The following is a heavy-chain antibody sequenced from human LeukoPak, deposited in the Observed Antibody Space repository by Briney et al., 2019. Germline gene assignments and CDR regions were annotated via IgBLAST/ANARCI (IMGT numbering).Heavy chain of an antibody. Sequence: GESLKISCKGSGYSFTNYWIGWVRQMPGKGLEWIGIIYPGDSDTSYSPSFQGQVTMSADKSISTAYLQWSSLKAADTAMYYCARSGRGDYGGSLDCWGEGTLVTVSS. D-gene: IGHD2-21*02. CDR1: GYSFTNYW. CDR3: ARSGRGDYGGSLDC. J-gene: IGHJ4*02. CDR2: IYPGDSDT. V-gene: IGHV5-51*01.